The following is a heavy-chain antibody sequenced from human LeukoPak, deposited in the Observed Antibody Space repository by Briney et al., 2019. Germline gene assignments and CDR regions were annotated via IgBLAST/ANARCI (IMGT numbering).Heavy chain of an antibody. CDR1: GFTFSSYE. CDR2: ISSSGSTI. J-gene: IGHJ4*02. CDR3: ANTNSGWYYFDY. Sequence: GGSLRLSCAASGFTFSSYEMNWVRQAPGKGLEWVSYISSSGSTIYYADSVKGRFTISRDNAKNSLYLQMNSLRAEDTAVYYCANTNSGWYYFDYWGQGTLVTVSS. D-gene: IGHD6-19*01. V-gene: IGHV3-48*03.